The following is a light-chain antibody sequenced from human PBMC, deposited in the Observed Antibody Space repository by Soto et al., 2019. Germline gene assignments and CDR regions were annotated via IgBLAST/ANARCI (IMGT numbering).Light chain of an antibody. J-gene: IGKJ1*01. CDR1: QSIRSW. CDR2: DAS. CDR3: QQYNSLWT. Sequence: DIQMTQSPSSLSASVGARVPITCRASQSIRSWLAWYQQKPGKAPKFLIYDASSLESGVPSRFSGSGSGTEFTLTISSLQPDDFATYYCQQYNSLWTFGQGTKVDI. V-gene: IGKV1-5*01.